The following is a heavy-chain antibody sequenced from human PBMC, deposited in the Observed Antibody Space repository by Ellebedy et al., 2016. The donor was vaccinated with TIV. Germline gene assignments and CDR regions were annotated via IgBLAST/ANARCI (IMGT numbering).Heavy chain of an antibody. J-gene: IGHJ4*02. V-gene: IGHV3-7*01. Sequence: GGSLRLXXAASGFTFSSYWMSWVRQAPGKGLEWVANIKQDGSEKYYVDSVKGRFTISRDNSKNTLYLQMNSLRAEDTAVYYCASVARYGVTTRYFDYWGQGTLVTVSS. CDR3: ASVARYGVTTRYFDY. CDR1: GFTFSSYW. D-gene: IGHD4-17*01. CDR2: IKQDGSEK.